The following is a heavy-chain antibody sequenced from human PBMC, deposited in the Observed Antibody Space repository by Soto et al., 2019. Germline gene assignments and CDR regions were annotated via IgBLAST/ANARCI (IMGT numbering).Heavy chain of an antibody. CDR3: ARPFGGFGELLPFDY. CDR2: ISAYNGNT. V-gene: IGHV1-18*01. J-gene: IGHJ4*02. D-gene: IGHD3-10*01. Sequence: QVQLVQSGAEVKKPGASVKVSCKASGYTFTSYGISWVRQAPGQGLEWMGWISAYNGNTNYAQKLQGRVTMTTDTPTSTANRELRTLSSDDTAVYYCARPFGGFGELLPFDYWGQGTLVTVSS. CDR1: GYTFTSYG.